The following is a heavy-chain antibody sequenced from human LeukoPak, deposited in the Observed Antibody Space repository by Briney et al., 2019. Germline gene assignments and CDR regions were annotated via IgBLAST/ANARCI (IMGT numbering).Heavy chain of an antibody. CDR2: ISYSGST. Sequence: SETLSLTCTVSSGSISTFYWSWLRQPPGKGLEWIGYISYSGSTYYSPSLKSRVTISLDSSKNQFSLKLSSVTAADTAVYYCALGLSETATGLLDYWGQGTLVTVSS. CDR1: SGSISTFY. J-gene: IGHJ4*02. CDR3: ALGLSETATGLLDY. V-gene: IGHV4-59*08. D-gene: IGHD2-21*02.